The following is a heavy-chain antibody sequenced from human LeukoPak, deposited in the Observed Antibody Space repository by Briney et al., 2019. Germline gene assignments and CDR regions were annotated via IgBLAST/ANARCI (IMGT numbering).Heavy chain of an antibody. CDR2: ISAYNGNT. V-gene: IGHV1-18*01. J-gene: IGHJ4*02. Sequence: ASVKVSCKASGYTFTSYGISWVRQAPGQGLEWMGWISAYNGNTNYAQKLQGRVTMTTDTSTSTAYMEQRSLRSDDTAVYYCAREMGDYVWGSYRSLIDYWGQGTLVTVSS. CDR3: AREMGDYVWGSYRSLIDY. D-gene: IGHD3-16*02. CDR1: GYTFTSYG.